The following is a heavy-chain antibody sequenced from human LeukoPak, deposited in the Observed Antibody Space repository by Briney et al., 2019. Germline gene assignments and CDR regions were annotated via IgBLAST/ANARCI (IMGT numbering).Heavy chain of an antibody. CDR2: ISGSGGST. V-gene: IGHV3-23*01. Sequence: ETLSLTCTVSGDSISSIISYWGWVRQAPGKGLEWVSAISGSGGSTYYADSVKGRFTISRDNSKNTLYLQMNSLRAEDAAVYYCAKDPVAWELLLSGFDYWGQGTLVTVSS. D-gene: IGHD1-26*01. J-gene: IGHJ4*02. CDR1: GDSISSIIS. CDR3: AKDPVAWELLLSGFDY.